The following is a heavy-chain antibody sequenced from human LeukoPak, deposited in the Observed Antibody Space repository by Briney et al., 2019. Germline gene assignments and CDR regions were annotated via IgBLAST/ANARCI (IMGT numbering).Heavy chain of an antibody. CDR2: MYYSGST. D-gene: IGHD3-22*01. Sequence: SETLSLTCTVSGGSISSGDYYWSWIRQPPGKGLEWIAYMYYSGSTYYNPSLKSRVTMSADTSKNQLSLKLSSVTAADTAVYYYARPYYYDSRIDPWGQGILVTVSS. CDR3: ARPYYYDSRIDP. V-gene: IGHV4-30-4*01. CDR1: GGSISSGDYY. J-gene: IGHJ5*02.